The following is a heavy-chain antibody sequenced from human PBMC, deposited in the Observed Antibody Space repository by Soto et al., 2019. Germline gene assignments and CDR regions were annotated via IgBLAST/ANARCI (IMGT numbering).Heavy chain of an antibody. Sequence: EVQLVESGGGFVQPGGSLRLSCAASGFSFNDAWMNWVRQAPGKGLEWVGHIESITDGGATDYAAPVEGRFTISRDDSKNTLYLQMNSLKTEDTAVYFCATDQGDSSSLASFDYWGQGALVTVSS. CDR3: ATDQGDSSSLASFDY. J-gene: IGHJ4*02. D-gene: IGHD6-13*01. CDR2: IESITDGGAT. CDR1: GFSFNDAW. V-gene: IGHV3-15*07.